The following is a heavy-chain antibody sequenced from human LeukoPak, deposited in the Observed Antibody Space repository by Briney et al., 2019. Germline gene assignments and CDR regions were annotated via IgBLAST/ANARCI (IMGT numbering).Heavy chain of an antibody. V-gene: IGHV3-48*02. CDR3: ARDVGSGRYPIDY. D-gene: IGHD3-10*01. Sequence: AGGSLRLSCAASGFTFSSYSMNWVRQAPGKGLEWVSYITSSSTAIYYADSVKGRFTISRDNAKNSLYLQMNSLRDEDTAVYYCARDVGSGRYPIDYWGQGTLVTVSS. CDR2: ITSSSTAI. CDR1: GFTFSSYS. J-gene: IGHJ4*02.